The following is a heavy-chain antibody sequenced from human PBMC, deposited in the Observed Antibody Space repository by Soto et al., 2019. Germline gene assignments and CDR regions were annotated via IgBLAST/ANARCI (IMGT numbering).Heavy chain of an antibody. V-gene: IGHV1-18*01. D-gene: IGHD3-9*01. Sequence: ASVKVSCKASGYTFTSYGISWVRQAPGQGLEWMGWISAYNGNTNYAQKLQGRVTMTTGTSTSTAYMELRSLRSDDTAVYYCAREGPGVYDILTGYYDSWGQGTLVTVSS. CDR1: GYTFTSYG. CDR2: ISAYNGNT. J-gene: IGHJ5*02. CDR3: AREGPGVYDILTGYYDS.